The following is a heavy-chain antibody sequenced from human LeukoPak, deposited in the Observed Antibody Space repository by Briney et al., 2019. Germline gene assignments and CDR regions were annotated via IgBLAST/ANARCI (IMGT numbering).Heavy chain of an antibody. CDR2: ISYDGSNK. CDR1: GFTFSSYG. Sequence: GGSLRLSCAASGFTFSSYGMHWVRQAPGKGLEWVAVISYDGSNKYNADSVKGRFTISRDNSKNTLYLQMNCLRAEDTAVYYCAKDLWYDSSGYYPGMDAFDIWGQGTMDTVSS. D-gene: IGHD3-22*01. V-gene: IGHV3-30*18. CDR3: AKDLWYDSSGYYPGMDAFDI. J-gene: IGHJ3*02.